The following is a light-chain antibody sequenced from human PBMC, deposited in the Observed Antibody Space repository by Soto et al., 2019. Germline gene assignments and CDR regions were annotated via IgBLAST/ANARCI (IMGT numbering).Light chain of an antibody. Sequence: DIQMTQSPSSLSASVGDRVTITCRASQSISSYLNWYQQKPGKAPKLLIYAASSLQSGVPSRFSGSGSGTDFTLTISSQRPEDFATYYCQQSYSTQITFGQGTRLEIK. V-gene: IGKV1-39*01. CDR2: AAS. J-gene: IGKJ5*01. CDR1: QSISSY. CDR3: QQSYSTQIT.